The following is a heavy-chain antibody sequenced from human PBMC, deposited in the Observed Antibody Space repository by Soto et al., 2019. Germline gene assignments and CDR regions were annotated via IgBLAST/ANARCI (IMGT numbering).Heavy chain of an antibody. Sequence: SETLSLTCTASGGPIITYYWNWIRQPPGRGLERIGYMYYRRSTNYNPSLKSRVTMSVDTSKNQFSLKLTSVTAADTADYNFARDPAEEAPYNGFAPWGQGPLVTVSS. J-gene: IGHJ5*02. CDR3: ARDPAEEAPYNGFAP. CDR2: MYYRRST. CDR1: GGPIITYY. V-gene: IGHV4-59*01.